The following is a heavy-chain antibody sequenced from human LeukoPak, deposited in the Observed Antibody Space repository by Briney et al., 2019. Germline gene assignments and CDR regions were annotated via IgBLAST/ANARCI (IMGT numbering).Heavy chain of an antibody. Sequence: GGSLRLSCAASGXTFSSYEMNWVRQGPGKGLEWVSYISSSGTTKYYADSVKGRFTLSRDNAKKPLSLQMNSLRAEDTAIYYCARSNRDAFDMWGQGTVVTVSS. J-gene: IGHJ3*02. CDR1: GXTFSSYE. CDR2: ISSSGTTK. V-gene: IGHV3-48*03. CDR3: ARSNRDAFDM. D-gene: IGHD2/OR15-2a*01.